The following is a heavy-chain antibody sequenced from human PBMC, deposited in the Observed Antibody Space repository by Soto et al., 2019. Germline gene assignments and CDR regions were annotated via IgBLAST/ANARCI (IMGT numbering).Heavy chain of an antibody. V-gene: IGHV2-5*02. Sequence: QITLKESGPTLVKPTQTLTLTCTFSVFSLSTSGVGVGWIRQPPGKALEWLALIYWDEDKRYSPSLKSRLTITQDTSKNQVVLTMTNMDPVDTATYYCALLISYYYDSSGYLNWFDPWGQGTLVTVSS. CDR2: IYWDEDK. J-gene: IGHJ5*02. CDR1: VFSLSTSGVG. D-gene: IGHD3-22*01. CDR3: ALLISYYYDSSGYLNWFDP.